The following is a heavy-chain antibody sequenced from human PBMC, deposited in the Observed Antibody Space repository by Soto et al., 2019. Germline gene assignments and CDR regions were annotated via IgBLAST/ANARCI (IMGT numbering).Heavy chain of an antibody. CDR1: GFTVSSNY. Sequence: GGSLRLSCAASGFTVSSNYMSWVRQAPGKGLEWVSVIYSGGSTYYADSVKGRFTISRDNSKNTLYLQMNSLRAEDTAVYYWARGGGEAAAGTVGAFDIWGQGTMVTVSS. D-gene: IGHD6-13*01. V-gene: IGHV3-53*01. CDR2: IYSGGST. CDR3: ARGGGEAAAGTVGAFDI. J-gene: IGHJ3*02.